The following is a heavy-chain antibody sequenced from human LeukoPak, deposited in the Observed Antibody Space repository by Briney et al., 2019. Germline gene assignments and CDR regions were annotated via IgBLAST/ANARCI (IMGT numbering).Heavy chain of an antibody. V-gene: IGHV5-51*01. CDR3: ARQDSVL. Sequence: GESLKISCKGFEYPLNGYWVAWVRQIPGKGLEWMGIVYPRDSDTIYSPSFRGQVTISVDKSISTAYLQWSSLKASDTAMYYCARQDSVLWGQGTLVTVSS. J-gene: IGHJ4*02. D-gene: IGHD3-3*01. CDR2: VYPRDSDT. CDR1: EYPLNGYW.